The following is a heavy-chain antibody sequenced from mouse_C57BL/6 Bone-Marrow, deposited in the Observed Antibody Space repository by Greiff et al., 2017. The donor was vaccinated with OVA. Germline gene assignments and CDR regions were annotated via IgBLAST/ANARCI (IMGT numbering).Heavy chain of an antibody. J-gene: IGHJ2*01. Sequence: EVQLVESGGGLVQPGGSMKLSCVASGFTFSNYWMNWVRQSPEKGLEWVAQIRLKSDNYATHYAESVKGRFTISRDDSKSSVYLQMNNLRAEDTGIYYCSHNWYYFDYWGQGTTLTVSS. CDR2: IRLKSDNYAT. CDR1: GFTFSNYW. V-gene: IGHV6-3*01. CDR3: SHNWYYFDY. D-gene: IGHD4-1*02.